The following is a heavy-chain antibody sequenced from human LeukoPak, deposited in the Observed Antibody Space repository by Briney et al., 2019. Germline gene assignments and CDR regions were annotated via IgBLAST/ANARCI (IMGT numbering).Heavy chain of an antibody. J-gene: IGHJ4*02. CDR3: ARLNSDDTLFDY. D-gene: IGHD4-23*01. CDR1: GFTVSSNY. Sequence: GGSLRLSCAVSGFTVSSNYMNWVRQAPGKGLEWVSVIYRGGITYYADSVKGRFTISRDNSKNTLYLQMNSLRAKDTAVYYCARLNSDDTLFDYWGQGTLVTVSS. CDR2: IYRGGIT. V-gene: IGHV3-53*01.